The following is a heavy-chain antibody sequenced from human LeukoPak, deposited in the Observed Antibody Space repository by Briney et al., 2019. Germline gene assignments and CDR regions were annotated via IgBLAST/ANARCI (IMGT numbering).Heavy chain of an antibody. CDR2: ISSSGSTI. V-gene: IGHV3-48*03. CDR3: AREYGDYPGS. D-gene: IGHD4-17*01. J-gene: IGHJ4*02. Sequence: GGPLRLSCAASGFTFSSYEMNWVRQAPGKGLEWVSYISSSGSTIYYADSVKGRFTISRDNAKNSLYLQMNSLRAEDTAVYYCAREYGDYPGSWGQGTLVTVPS. CDR1: GFTFSSYE.